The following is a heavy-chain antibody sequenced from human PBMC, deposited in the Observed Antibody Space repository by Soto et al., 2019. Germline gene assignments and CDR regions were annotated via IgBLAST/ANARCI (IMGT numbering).Heavy chain of an antibody. D-gene: IGHD2-2*01. CDR3: ARDSCISTSCYHPEYYYYYYGMDV. V-gene: IGHV1-69*13. Sequence: EASVKVSCKASGGTFSSYAISWVRQAPGQGLEWMGGIIPIFGTANYAQKFQGRVTITADESTSTAYMELSSLRSEDTAVYYCARDSCISTSCYHPEYYYYYYGMDVWGQGTTVTVSS. J-gene: IGHJ6*02. CDR2: IIPIFGTA. CDR1: GGTFSSYA.